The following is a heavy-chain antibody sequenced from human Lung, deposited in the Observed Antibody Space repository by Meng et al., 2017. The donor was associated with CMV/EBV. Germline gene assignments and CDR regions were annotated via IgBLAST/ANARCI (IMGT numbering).Heavy chain of an antibody. V-gene: IGHV2-70D*14. CDR1: GFSLSTSGMR. CDR2: IDWDDDK. Sequence: SGPTLVKPTHTLTLTCTFSGFSLSTSGMRVSWIRQPPGQALEWLARIDWDDDKFYNTSLKTRLTVSKDTSANQVVFTMTNMDPVDTATYYCARFQIGYVGAFDIWGPGTMVTVSS. CDR3: ARFQIGYVGAFDI. J-gene: IGHJ3*02. D-gene: IGHD5-12*01.